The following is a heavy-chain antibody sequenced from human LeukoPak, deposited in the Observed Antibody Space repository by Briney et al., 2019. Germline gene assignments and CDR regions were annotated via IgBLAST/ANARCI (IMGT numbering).Heavy chain of an antibody. D-gene: IGHD3-10*01. J-gene: IGHJ4*02. CDR2: IYYSGST. CDR1: GGSISSSSYY. V-gene: IGHV4-39*07. Sequence: SETLTLTCTVSGGSISSSSYYWGWIRQPPGKGLEWIGSIYYSGSTYYNPSLKSRVTISVDKAKNQFSLNLNSVTAADTAVYYCARGGDRSFDYWGQGTLVTVSS. CDR3: ARGGDRSFDY.